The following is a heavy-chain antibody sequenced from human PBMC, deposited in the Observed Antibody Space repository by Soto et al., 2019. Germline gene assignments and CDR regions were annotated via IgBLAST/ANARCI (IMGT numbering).Heavy chain of an antibody. V-gene: IGHV3-43*01. D-gene: IGHD3-22*01. Sequence: PGGSLRLSCAASGFTFDDYTMHWVRQAPGKGLEWVSLISWDGGSTYYADSVKGRFTISRDNSKNSLYLQMNSLRTEDTALYYCAREGHYYDSSGYYLDYWGQGTLVTVSS. CDR1: GFTFDDYT. CDR3: AREGHYYDSSGYYLDY. CDR2: ISWDGGST. J-gene: IGHJ4*02.